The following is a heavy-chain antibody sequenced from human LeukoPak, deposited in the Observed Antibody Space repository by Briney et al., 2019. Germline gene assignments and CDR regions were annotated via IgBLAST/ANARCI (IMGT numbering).Heavy chain of an antibody. CDR3: VRGLGDY. J-gene: IGHJ4*02. CDR1: GFTFSSYW. CDR2: INSDGSIT. Sequence: GGSLRLSCAASGFTFSSYWMHWVRPLPGKGLVWVSRINSDGSITTYADSVKGRFTISRDDAKNTLYLQMKSLRAEDTAVYYCVRGLGDYWGQGTLVTVSS. V-gene: IGHV3-74*01.